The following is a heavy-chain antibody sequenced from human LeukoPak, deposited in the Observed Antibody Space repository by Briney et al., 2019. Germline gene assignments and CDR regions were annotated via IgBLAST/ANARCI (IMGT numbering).Heavy chain of an antibody. CDR2: IDKKTKNYET. D-gene: IGHD1-26*01. V-gene: IGHV3-73*01. CDR1: GFTFSDCS. CDR3: TRDAGTYNWLDP. Sequence: PGGSLRLSCAASGFTFSDCSIHWVRQASGKGLEWVGLIDKKTKNYETAYAESVRGRFTISRDDSKNTAYLQMDSLEIEDTALYYCTRDAGTYNWLDPWGQGTLVTASS. J-gene: IGHJ5*02.